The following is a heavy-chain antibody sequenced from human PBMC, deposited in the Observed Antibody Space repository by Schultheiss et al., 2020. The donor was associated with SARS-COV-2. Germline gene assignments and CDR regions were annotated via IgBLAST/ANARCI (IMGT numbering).Heavy chain of an antibody. Sequence: GGSLRLSCAASGFTFSSYWMSWVRQAPGKGLEWVGRIKSKTDGGTTDYAAPVKGRFTISRDDSKNTLYLQMNSLKTEDTAVYYCTTFSYYDFWSGSPLDYWGQGTLVTVSS. J-gene: IGHJ4*02. D-gene: IGHD3-3*01. V-gene: IGHV3-15*01. CDR1: GFTFSSYW. CDR2: IKSKTDGGTT. CDR3: TTFSYYDFWSGSPLDY.